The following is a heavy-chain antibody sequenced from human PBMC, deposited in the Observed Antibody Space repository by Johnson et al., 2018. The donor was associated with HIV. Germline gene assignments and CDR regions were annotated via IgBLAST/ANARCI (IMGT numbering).Heavy chain of an antibody. CDR3: ARDHLGLSAAFIWGAFDI. V-gene: IGHV3-30*19. J-gene: IGHJ3*02. D-gene: IGHD3-16*01. Sequence: QVQLVESGGGLVQPGGSLRLSCAASGFTVSSNYMSWVRQAPGKGLEWVAVISYDGSNKYYADSVKGRFTISRDNSKNTLYLQMNSLRAEDTAVYYCARDHLGLSAAFIWGAFDIWGQGTMVTVSS. CDR2: ISYDGSNK. CDR1: GFTVSSNY.